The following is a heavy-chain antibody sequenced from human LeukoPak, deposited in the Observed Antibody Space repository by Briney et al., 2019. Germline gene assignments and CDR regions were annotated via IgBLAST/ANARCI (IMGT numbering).Heavy chain of an antibody. D-gene: IGHD3-22*01. CDR2: ISSSGSTI. V-gene: IGHV3-48*03. CDR3: ARDHYYDSSGYYQDDAFDI. J-gene: IGHJ3*02. Sequence: PGGSLRLSCAASGSTFSSYEMNWVRQAPGKGLEWVSYISSSGSTIYYADSVKGRFTISRDNAKNSLYLQKNSLRAEDTAVYYCARDHYYDSSGYYQDDAFDIWGQGTMVTVSS. CDR1: GSTFSSYE.